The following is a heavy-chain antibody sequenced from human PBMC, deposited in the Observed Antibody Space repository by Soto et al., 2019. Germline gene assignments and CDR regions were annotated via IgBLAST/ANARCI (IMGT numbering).Heavy chain of an antibody. V-gene: IGHV2-26*01. Sequence: SGLTLVNPTETLTLTCTVSGFSLSNARMGVSWIRQPPGKALEWLAHIFSNDKKSYSTSLKSRLTISKDTSKSQVVLTMTNMDPVDTATYYCARIRTASIHYDFWSGYYPRYYGMDVWGQGTTVTVSS. CDR1: GFSLSNARMG. CDR3: ARIRTASIHYDFWSGYYPRYYGMDV. D-gene: IGHD3-3*01. J-gene: IGHJ6*02. CDR2: IFSNDKK.